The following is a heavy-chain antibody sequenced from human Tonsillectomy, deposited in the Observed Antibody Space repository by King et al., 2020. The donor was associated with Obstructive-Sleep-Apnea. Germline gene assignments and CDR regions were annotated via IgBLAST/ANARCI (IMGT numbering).Heavy chain of an antibody. Sequence: QLQESGPGLVKPSETLSLTCTVSGGSISSSSYYWGWIRQPPGKGLEWIGSIYYSGSTYYNPSLKCQVTISVDTSKNQFSLKLRSVTAADTAEYDCARLQAPQPSIVPRTFDYWGQGTLVTVSS. CDR2: IYYSGST. CDR3: ARLQAPQPSIVPRTFDY. D-gene: IGHD2-15*01. CDR1: GGSISSSSYY. J-gene: IGHJ4*02. V-gene: IGHV4-39*07.